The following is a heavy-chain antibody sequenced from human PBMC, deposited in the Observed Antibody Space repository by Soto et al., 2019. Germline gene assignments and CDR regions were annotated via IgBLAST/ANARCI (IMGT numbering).Heavy chain of an antibody. CDR2: IYYSGST. D-gene: IGHD3-10*01. CDR3: ARHVNYYGSGSYGWIDP. Sequence: VQLQESGPGLVKPSETLSLTCTVSGGSISSDYWSWIRQPPGKGLEWIGYIYYSGSTNYNPSLKSRVTISVDTSKNQFSLKLSSVTAADTAVYYCARHVNYYGSGSYGWIDPWGPGTLVTVSS. V-gene: IGHV4-59*08. J-gene: IGHJ5*02. CDR1: GGSISSDY.